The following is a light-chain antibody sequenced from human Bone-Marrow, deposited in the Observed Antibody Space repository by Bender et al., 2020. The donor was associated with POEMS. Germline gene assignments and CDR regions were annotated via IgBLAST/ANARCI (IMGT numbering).Light chain of an antibody. CDR2: SSH. CDR3: AVWDDSLNGWV. CDR1: SSNIGSNT. J-gene: IGLJ3*02. V-gene: IGLV1-44*01. Sequence: QSVLTQPPSASGTPGQRVSLSCSGSSSNIGSNTVNWYQQLPGTAPKLLIYSSHRRPSEVPDRFSGSRSGTSASLAISGLQSEDEADYYCAVWDDSLNGWVFGGGTKLTVL.